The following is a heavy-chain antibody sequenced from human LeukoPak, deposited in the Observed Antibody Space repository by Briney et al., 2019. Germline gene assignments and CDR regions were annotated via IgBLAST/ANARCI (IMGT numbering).Heavy chain of an antibody. CDR2: ISGSGANT. Sequence: GGSLRLSCAASGFTFSSYAMGWVRQAPGKGLEWVSAISGSGANTYYADSVKGRFTISRDNSKNTLSLQMNTLRTDDTAVYYCAKGRALEVVAAFNYWGQGTVVTVSS. J-gene: IGHJ4*02. CDR1: GFTFSSYA. V-gene: IGHV3-23*01. D-gene: IGHD2-15*01. CDR3: AKGRALEVVAAFNY.